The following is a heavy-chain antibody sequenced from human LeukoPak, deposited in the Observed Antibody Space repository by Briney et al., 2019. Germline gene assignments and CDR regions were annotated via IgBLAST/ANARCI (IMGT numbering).Heavy chain of an antibody. CDR3: ARAHTSSWYMDY. CDR1: GGSISSYY. CDR2: IYSSGST. V-gene: IGHV4-59*01. J-gene: IGHJ4*02. Sequence: SETLSLTCSVSGGSISSYYWSWIRQPPGKGLEWIGYIYSSGSTYYNPSLKRRVTISIDTSENQLSLRLSSVTAADTALYYCARAHTSSWYMDYWGQGTLVTVSS. D-gene: IGHD6-13*01.